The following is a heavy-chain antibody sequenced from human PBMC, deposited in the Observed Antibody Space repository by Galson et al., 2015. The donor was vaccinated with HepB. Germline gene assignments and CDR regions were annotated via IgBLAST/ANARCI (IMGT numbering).Heavy chain of an antibody. Sequence: SLRLSCAASGFTFSSHGMHWVRQAPGKGLEWVAVIWYDGTNKNYADSVKGRFIISRDNSKNTLYLQMNSLRSEDTAVYYCARDKIEGTMIRGNGFDVWGQGTTVAVSS. CDR3: ARDKIEGTMIRGNGFDV. J-gene: IGHJ6*02. CDR1: GFTFSSHG. V-gene: IGHV3-33*01. CDR2: IWYDGTNK. D-gene: IGHD3-10*01.